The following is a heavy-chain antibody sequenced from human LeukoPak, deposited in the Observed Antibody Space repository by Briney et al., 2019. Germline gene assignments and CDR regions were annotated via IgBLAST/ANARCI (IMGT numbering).Heavy chain of an antibody. J-gene: IGHJ4*02. CDR3: ARVSDSGSSFDY. D-gene: IGHD3-10*01. CDR1: GGSFNDFY. V-gene: IGHV4-59*01. CDR2: IYYTGGT. Sequence: TSETLSLTCTVSGGSFNDFYWYWVRQPPGKGLEWIGYIYYTGGTNYNPSLKSRVTISVDTSRNLFSLRLTYLTAADTAVYYCARVSDSGSSFDYWGQGIQVTVSS.